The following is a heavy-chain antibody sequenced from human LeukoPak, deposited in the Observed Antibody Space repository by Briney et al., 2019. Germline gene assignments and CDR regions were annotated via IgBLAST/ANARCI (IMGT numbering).Heavy chain of an antibody. D-gene: IGHD4-17*01. J-gene: IGHJ4*02. CDR2: ISGSGDST. Sequence: GGSLRLSCAASGFTFSSYVLTWVRQAPGKGLDWVSTISGSGDSTYYADSVKGRFTISRDNSKNTLYLQMNSLRGEDTAVYYCARKPDYGDYGDYWGQGTLVTVSS. CDR3: ARKPDYGDYGDY. CDR1: GFTFSSYV. V-gene: IGHV3-23*01.